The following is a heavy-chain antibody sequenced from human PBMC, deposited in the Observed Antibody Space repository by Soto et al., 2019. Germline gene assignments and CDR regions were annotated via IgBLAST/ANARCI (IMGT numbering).Heavy chain of an antibody. CDR3: ARVYTGYYAFDI. CDR1: GLTFSSYS. Sequence: GGSLRLSCAASGLTFSSYSMNWVRQAPGKGLEWVSSISSSSSYIYYADSVKGRFTISRDNAKNSLYLQMNSLRAEDTAVYYCARVYTGYYAFDIWGKGTRVTVS. CDR2: ISSSSSYI. D-gene: IGHD1-1*01. J-gene: IGHJ3*02. V-gene: IGHV3-21*01.